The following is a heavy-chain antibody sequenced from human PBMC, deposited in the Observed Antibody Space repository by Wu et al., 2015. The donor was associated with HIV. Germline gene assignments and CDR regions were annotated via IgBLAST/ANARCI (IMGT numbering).Heavy chain of an antibody. D-gene: IGHD6-13*01. CDR3: ARVGWSSSPGLYFDY. CDR1: GYTFTGYY. CDR2: INPNSGGT. Sequence: QVQLVQSGAEVKKPGASVKVSCKASGYTFTGYYMHWVRQAPGQGLEWMGWINPNSGGTNYAQKFQGRVTMTRDTSISTAYMELSRLRSDDTAVYYCARVGWSSSPGLYFDYWGQGTLVTVSS. V-gene: IGHV1-2*02. J-gene: IGHJ4*02.